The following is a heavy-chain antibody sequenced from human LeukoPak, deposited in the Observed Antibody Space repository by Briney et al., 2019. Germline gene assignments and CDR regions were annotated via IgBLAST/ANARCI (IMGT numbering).Heavy chain of an antibody. CDR2: IYTSGST. CDR3: AREGVVVVAATI. D-gene: IGHD2-15*01. V-gene: IGHV4-61*02. Sequence: SQTLSLTCTVSGGSISSGSYYWSWIRQPAGKGLEWIGRIYTSGSTNYNPSLKSRFTISVDTSKNQFSLKLSSVTAADTAVYYCAREGVVVVAATIWSQGTLVTASS. J-gene: IGHJ4*02. CDR1: GGSISSGSYY.